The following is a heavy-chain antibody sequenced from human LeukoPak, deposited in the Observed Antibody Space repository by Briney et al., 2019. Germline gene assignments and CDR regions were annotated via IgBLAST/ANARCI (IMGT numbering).Heavy chain of an antibody. D-gene: IGHD6-13*01. J-gene: IGHJ4*02. CDR2: MNPNSGNT. Sequence: ASVKVSCKASGYTFTSYDINWVRQATGQGLEWMGWMNPNSGNTGYAQKFQGRVTITRNTSISTAYMELSSLRSEDTAVYYCARRSSSWYGVGFDYWGQGTLVTVSS. V-gene: IGHV1-8*03. CDR3: ARRSSSWYGVGFDY. CDR1: GYTFTSYD.